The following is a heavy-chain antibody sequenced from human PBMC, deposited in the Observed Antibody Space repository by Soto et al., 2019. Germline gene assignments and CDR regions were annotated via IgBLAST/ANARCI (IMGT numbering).Heavy chain of an antibody. V-gene: IGHV3-30*18. J-gene: IGHJ6*02. CDR2: ITYGGASK. CDR3: AKYLEWLTFYYYYGMDV. CDR1: GFTFSSYA. Sequence: LRLSCAASGFTFSSYAVSWVRQAPGKGLEWVAIITYGGASKYYADSVKGRFTISRDNSKNTLYLQMNSLRAEDTAVYYCAKYLEWLTFYYYYGMDVWGQGTTVTVSS. D-gene: IGHD3-3*01.